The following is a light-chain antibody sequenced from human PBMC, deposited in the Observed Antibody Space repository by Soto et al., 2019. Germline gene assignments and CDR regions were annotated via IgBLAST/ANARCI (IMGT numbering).Light chain of an antibody. CDR3: HQYKDWPTT. V-gene: IGKV3-15*01. Sequence: EIVLTHSPAILSVSPGERATLSCRASQSISRSLAWYQQKPGQAPRLLISDASTRATGIPARFSGSGSGTEFTLTISSLQSEDFALYYCHQYKDWPTTFGQGTKVDIK. CDR2: DAS. J-gene: IGKJ1*01. CDR1: QSISRS.